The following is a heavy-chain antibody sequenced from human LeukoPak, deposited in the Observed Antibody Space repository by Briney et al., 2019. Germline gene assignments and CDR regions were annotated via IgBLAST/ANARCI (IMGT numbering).Heavy chain of an antibody. J-gene: IGHJ4*02. Sequence: GSLRLSCAASGFTSGFTFSSYAMSWVRQAPGKGLEWVSAISGSGGSTYYADSVKGRFTISRDNSKNTLYLQMNSLRAEDTAVYYCARIRVTYFDYWGQGTLVTVSS. CDR3: ARIRVTYFDY. CDR1: GFTSGFTFSSYA. D-gene: IGHD2-21*02. CDR2: ISGSGGST. V-gene: IGHV3-23*01.